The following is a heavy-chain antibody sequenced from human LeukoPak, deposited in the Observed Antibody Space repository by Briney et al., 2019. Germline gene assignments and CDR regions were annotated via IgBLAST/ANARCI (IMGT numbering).Heavy chain of an antibody. CDR2: IIPIFGTA. CDR3: ARSERITMTLFDY. CDR1: GGTFSSYA. Sequence: SVKVSCKASGGTFSSYAISWVRQAPGQGLEWMGGIIPIFGTANYAQKFQGRVTITADESTSTAYMELSSLRSEDTVVYYCARSERITMTLFDYWGQGTLVTVSS. V-gene: IGHV1-69*13. D-gene: IGHD3-22*01. J-gene: IGHJ4*02.